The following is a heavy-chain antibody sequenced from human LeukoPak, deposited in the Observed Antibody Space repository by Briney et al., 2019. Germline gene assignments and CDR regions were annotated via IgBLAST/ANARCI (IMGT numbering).Heavy chain of an antibody. J-gene: IGHJ4*02. D-gene: IGHD1-26*01. V-gene: IGHV3-7*01. CDR2: IKQDGSEK. CDR3: ATDRSVGATYRFDH. CDR1: GFTFSIYW. Sequence: GGSLRLSCAASGFTFSIYWMTWVRQAPGKGLEWVANIKQDGSEKYYVDSVKGRFTISRDNAKNSLFLQMNSLRPEDTAVYYCATDRSVGATYRFDHWGQGTLVTVSS.